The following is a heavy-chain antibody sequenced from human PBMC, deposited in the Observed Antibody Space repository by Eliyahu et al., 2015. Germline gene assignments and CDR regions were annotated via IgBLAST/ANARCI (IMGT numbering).Heavy chain of an antibody. CDR3: VKAGSTDYWYFDL. Sequence: EVQLVESGGGLVQPGGSLXLAXSASGXTXXXYAMHWVRQAPGKGLEYVXAISSNGGSTYYANSVKGRFTISRDNSKNTLYLQASSLRAEDTAVYYCVKAGSTDYWYFDLWGRGTLVTVSS. J-gene: IGHJ2*01. V-gene: IGHV3-64D*06. D-gene: IGHD6-13*01. CDR1: GXTXXXYA. CDR2: ISSNGGST.